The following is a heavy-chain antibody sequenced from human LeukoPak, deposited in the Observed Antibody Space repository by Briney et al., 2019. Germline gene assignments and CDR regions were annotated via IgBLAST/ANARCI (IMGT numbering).Heavy chain of an antibody. D-gene: IGHD3-22*01. CDR2: ISYDGSNK. V-gene: IGHV3-30*03. Sequence: GGSLRLSCAAAGVSFSSYWMSWVRQNPGKGLEWVAVISYDGSNKYYADSVKGRFTISRDNSKNTLYLQMNSLRAEDTAVYYCARGVDSSGLFDYWGQGTLDTVSS. CDR1: GVSFSSYW. J-gene: IGHJ4*02. CDR3: ARGVDSSGLFDY.